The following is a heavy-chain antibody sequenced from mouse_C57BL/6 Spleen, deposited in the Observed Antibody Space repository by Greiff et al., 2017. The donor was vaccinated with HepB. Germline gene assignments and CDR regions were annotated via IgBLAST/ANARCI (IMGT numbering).Heavy chain of an antibody. CDR3: GSYAYDVGYAIDY. J-gene: IGHJ4*01. D-gene: IGHD2-2*01. CDR2: IDPANGNT. Sequence: EVQLQQSVAELVRPGASVKLSCTASGFNIKNTYMHWVKQRPEQGLEWIGRIDPANGNTKYAPKFQGKATITADTSSNTAYLQLSSLTAEDTAICYCGSYAYDVGYAIDYWGQGTSVTVSS. CDR1: GFNIKNTY. V-gene: IGHV14-3*01.